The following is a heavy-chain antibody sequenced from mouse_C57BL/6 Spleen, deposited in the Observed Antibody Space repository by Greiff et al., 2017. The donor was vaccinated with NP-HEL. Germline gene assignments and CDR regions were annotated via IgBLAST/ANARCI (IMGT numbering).Heavy chain of an antibody. Sequence: VQLQQSGPELVKPGASVKISCKASGYSFTGYYMNWVKQSPEKSLEWIGEINPSTGGTTYNQKFKAKATLTVDKSSSTAYMQLKSLTSEDSAVYYCARRYYGRGYYAMDYWGQGTSVTVSS. D-gene: IGHD1-1*01. J-gene: IGHJ4*01. CDR2: INPSTGGT. CDR3: ARRYYGRGYYAMDY. V-gene: IGHV1-42*01. CDR1: GYSFTGYY.